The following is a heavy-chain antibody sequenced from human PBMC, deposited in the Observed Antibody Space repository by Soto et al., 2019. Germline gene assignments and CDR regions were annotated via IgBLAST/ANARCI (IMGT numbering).Heavy chain of an antibody. Sequence: GGSLRLSCAASGFTFSSYGMHWVRQAPGKGLEWVAVIWYDGSNKYYADSVKGRFTISRDNSKNTLYLQMNSLRAEDTAVYYCARGGPGHDAFDIWGQGKMVTVSS. CDR3: ARGGPGHDAFDI. CDR1: GFTFSSYG. V-gene: IGHV3-33*01. J-gene: IGHJ3*02. CDR2: IWYDGSNK.